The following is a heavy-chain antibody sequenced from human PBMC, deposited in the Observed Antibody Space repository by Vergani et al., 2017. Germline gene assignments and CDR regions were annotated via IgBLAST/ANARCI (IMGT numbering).Heavy chain of an antibody. CDR2: IRYDGSSE. Sequence: QVQILQSGGGVVQPGGSLRLSCTLSGLTLNTYGLHRVRQAPGKGLEWVSFIRYDGSSEYYGDSVKGRFTISRDKSQNTVNLQMNSLKTDDTAVYYCTTGFPGSSWSTYWGQGTLVTVSS. D-gene: IGHD6-13*01. V-gene: IGHV3-30*02. CDR3: TTGFPGSSWSTY. J-gene: IGHJ4*01. CDR1: GLTLNTYG.